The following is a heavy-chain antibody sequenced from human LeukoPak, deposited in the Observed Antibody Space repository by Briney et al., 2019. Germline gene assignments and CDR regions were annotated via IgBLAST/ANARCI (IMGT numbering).Heavy chain of an antibody. CDR1: GGSISSGGYY. Sequence: SETLSLTCTVSGGSISSGGYYWSWIRQHPGKGLEWIGYIYYSGSTYYNPSLKSRVTISADTSKNQFSLKLSSVTAADTAVYYCVCSGYDWDNFDYWGQGTLVTVSS. V-gene: IGHV4-31*03. CDR3: VCSGYDWDNFDY. J-gene: IGHJ4*02. D-gene: IGHD5-12*01. CDR2: IYYSGST.